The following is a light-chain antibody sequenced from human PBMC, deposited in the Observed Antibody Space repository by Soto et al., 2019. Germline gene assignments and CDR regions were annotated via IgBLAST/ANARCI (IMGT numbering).Light chain of an antibody. V-gene: IGLV2-23*03. CDR2: EGS. CDR3: CSYAGSSTVVV. Sequence: QSALTQPASVSGSPGQSITISCTGTSSDVGSYNLVSWYQQHPGKAPKLMIYEGSKRPSGVSNRFSGSKSGNTASLTISGLQAEDEAVYYCCSYAGSSTVVVFGGGTKLTVL. J-gene: IGLJ2*01. CDR1: SSDVGSYNL.